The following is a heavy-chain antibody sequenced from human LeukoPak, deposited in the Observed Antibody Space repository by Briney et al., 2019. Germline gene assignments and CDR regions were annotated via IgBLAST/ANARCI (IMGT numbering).Heavy chain of an antibody. Sequence: GGSLRLSCAASGFTFSNYSMHWVRQAPGKGLVWVSRINTDGSNTIYADSVKGRFTISRDNAKNTLYLQMNSLRAEDTAVYYCARRLGSVGAFDIWGQGTMVTVSS. CDR3: ARRLGSVGAFDI. CDR2: INTDGSNT. D-gene: IGHD1-26*01. V-gene: IGHV3-74*01. CDR1: GFTFSNYS. J-gene: IGHJ3*02.